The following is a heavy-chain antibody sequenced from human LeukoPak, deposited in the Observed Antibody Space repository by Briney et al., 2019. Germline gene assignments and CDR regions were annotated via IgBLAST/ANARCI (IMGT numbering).Heavy chain of an antibody. D-gene: IGHD6-13*01. Sequence: SETLSLTCIVSGGSMSSYYWGWIRQPAGKGLEWIGRMYTDGSTNYNPFLNSRVTMSVDTSKKHFSLRLNSVTAADTAVYYCATYDQKLAFDNWGQGTLVTVSS. CDR3: ATYDQKLAFDN. J-gene: IGHJ4*02. CDR2: MYTDGST. V-gene: IGHV4-4*07. CDR1: GGSMSSYY.